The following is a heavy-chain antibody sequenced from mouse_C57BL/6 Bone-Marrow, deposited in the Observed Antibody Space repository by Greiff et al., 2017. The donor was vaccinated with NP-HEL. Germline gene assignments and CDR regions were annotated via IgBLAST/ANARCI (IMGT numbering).Heavy chain of an antibody. CDR1: GVDFSRYW. CDR3: ARDYGYDERGFAY. CDR2: INPDSSTI. J-gene: IGHJ3*01. V-gene: IGHV4-1*01. Sequence: AASGVDFSRYWMSWVRRAPGKGLEWIGEINPDSSTINYAPSLKDKFIISRDNAKNTLYLQMSKVRSEDTALYYCARDYGYDERGFAYWGQGTLVTVSA. D-gene: IGHD2-2*01.